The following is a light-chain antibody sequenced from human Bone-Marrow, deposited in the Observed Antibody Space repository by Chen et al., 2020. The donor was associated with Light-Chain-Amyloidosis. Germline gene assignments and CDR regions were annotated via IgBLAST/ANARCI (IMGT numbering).Light chain of an antibody. Sequence: SYELTQPPSVSLSPGQTALIPCSVDDLPTKYAYWYQQKPGQATGLVIHRDTERPSGISERFSGSSSRTTATLTISGVEAEDEADYHCQSADSSGTYEVICGGGTKLTVL. CDR2: RDT. CDR1: DLPTKY. V-gene: IGLV3-25*03. J-gene: IGLJ2*01. CDR3: QSADSSGTYEVI.